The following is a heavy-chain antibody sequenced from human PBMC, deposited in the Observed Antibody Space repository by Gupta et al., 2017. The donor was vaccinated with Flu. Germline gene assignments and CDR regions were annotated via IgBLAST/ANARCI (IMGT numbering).Heavy chain of an antibody. Sequence: QVQLQQWGAGLLKPSETLSLTCAVYGGSFSGYYWSWIRQPPGKGLEWIGEINHSGSTNYNPSLKSRVTISVDTSKNQFSLRLSSVTAADTAVYYCASADWWRMSAFDIWGQGTMVTVAS. CDR3: ASADWWRMSAFDI. D-gene: IGHD2-8*02. J-gene: IGHJ3*02. CDR1: GGSFSGYY. CDR2: INHSGST. V-gene: IGHV4-34*01.